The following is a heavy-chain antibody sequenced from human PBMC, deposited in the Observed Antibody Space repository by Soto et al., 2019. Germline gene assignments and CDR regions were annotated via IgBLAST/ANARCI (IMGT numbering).Heavy chain of an antibody. D-gene: IGHD2-8*01. Sequence: GGSLRLSCAASGFTVCSNYMSWVRQAPGKGLEWVSVIYTGGDTDYADSVKGRFTISRDNSKNTLYLQMNTLRAEDTAVYYCARRRYCTNGVCYGMDVWGQGTTVTVSS. CDR2: IYTGGDT. J-gene: IGHJ6*02. V-gene: IGHV3-53*01. CDR3: ARRRYCTNGVCYGMDV. CDR1: GFTVCSNY.